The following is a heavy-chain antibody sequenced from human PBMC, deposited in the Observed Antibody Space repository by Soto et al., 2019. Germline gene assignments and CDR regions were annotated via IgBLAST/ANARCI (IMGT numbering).Heavy chain of an antibody. CDR3: ARVPFRRAYSSGGHLPDY. D-gene: IGHD6-25*01. V-gene: IGHV4-4*02. Sequence: QVQLQDSGPGLVKPSGTLSLTCAVSGGSISSSNWWRWVRQPPGKGLEWIGEIYHSGSTNYNPSLTSRVTISVDKSKNQFSLKLSSVTAADTAVYYCARVPFRRAYSSGGHLPDYWCQGNLVTVSS. CDR2: IYHSGST. CDR1: GGSISSSNW. J-gene: IGHJ4*02.